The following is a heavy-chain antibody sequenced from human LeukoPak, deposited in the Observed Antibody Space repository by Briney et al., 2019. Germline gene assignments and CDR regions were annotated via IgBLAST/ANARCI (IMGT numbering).Heavy chain of an antibody. Sequence: SETLSLTCAVYGGPFSGYYWSWIRQPPGKGLEWIGEVTRNGDINYNPSLKSRVTLSLEASQNKISLTVNSVSAADTAVYYCARLSLMNPQLAYWYFDVWGRGTLVTVSS. J-gene: IGHJ2*01. CDR2: VTRNGDI. D-gene: IGHD1-1*01. CDR1: GGPFSGYY. CDR3: ARLSLMNPQLAYWYFDV. V-gene: IGHV4-34*01.